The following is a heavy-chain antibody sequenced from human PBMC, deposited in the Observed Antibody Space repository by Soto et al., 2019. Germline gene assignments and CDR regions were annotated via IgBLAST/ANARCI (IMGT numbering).Heavy chain of an antibody. CDR3: ARVTVPYDSSGDYFDY. V-gene: IGHV1-69*01. CDR1: GGTFSSYA. J-gene: IGHJ4*02. CDR2: IIPIFGTA. Sequence: QVQLVQSGAEVKKPGSSVKVSCKASGGTFSSYAISWVRQAPGQGLEWMGGIIPIFGTANYAQKFQGRVTITADESTITAYMELSSLRSEDTAVYYCARVTVPYDSSGDYFDYWGQGTLVTGSS. D-gene: IGHD3-22*01.